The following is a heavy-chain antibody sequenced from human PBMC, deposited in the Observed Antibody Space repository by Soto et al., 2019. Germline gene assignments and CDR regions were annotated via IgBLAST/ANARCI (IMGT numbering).Heavy chain of an antibody. CDR1: GYTFTTYY. CDR2: INPSAGST. CDR3: ASIAAVGTFDY. J-gene: IGHJ4*02. V-gene: IGHV1-46*03. D-gene: IGHD6-13*01. Sequence: QVQLVQSGAEVKKPGASVKVSCKASGYTFTTYYMHWVRQAPGQGLEWMGIINPSAGSTIYAQKFQGRVTMTRDTSTSTVYMELSSLRSEDTAVYYCASIAAVGTFDYWGQGTLVTVSS.